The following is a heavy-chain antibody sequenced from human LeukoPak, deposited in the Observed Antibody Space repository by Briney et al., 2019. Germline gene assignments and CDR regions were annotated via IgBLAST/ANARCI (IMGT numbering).Heavy chain of an antibody. D-gene: IGHD1-14*01. CDR2: IYTSGST. V-gene: IGHV4-61*02. CDR1: GGSISSGSYY. J-gene: IGHJ4*02. CDR3: ARGASRITATPGY. Sequence: SETLSLTCTVSGGSISSGSYYWSWIPQPAGKGLEWIGRIYTSGSTNYNPSLKSRVTISVDTSKNQFSLKLSSVTAADTAVYYCARGASRITATPGYWGQGTLVTVSS.